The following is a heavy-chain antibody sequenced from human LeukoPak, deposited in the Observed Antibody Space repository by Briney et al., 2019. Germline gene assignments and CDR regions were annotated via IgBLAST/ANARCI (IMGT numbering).Heavy chain of an antibody. J-gene: IGHJ5*02. Sequence: ASVKVSCKASGYTFTGYYMHWVRQAPGQGLEWMGWNNPNSGGTNYAQKFQGRVTMTRDTSISTAYMELSRLRSDDTAVYYCARDIAARRSNWFDPWGQGTLVTVSS. CDR3: ARDIAARRSNWFDP. V-gene: IGHV1-2*02. CDR1: GYTFTGYY. CDR2: NNPNSGGT. D-gene: IGHD6-6*01.